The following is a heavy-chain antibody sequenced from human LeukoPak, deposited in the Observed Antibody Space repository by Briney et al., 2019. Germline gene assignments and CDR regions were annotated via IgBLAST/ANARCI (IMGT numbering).Heavy chain of an antibody. CDR3: ARGGRYYYDSSGYYSEYFQH. J-gene: IGHJ1*01. Sequence: GGSLRLSCAASGFTFSSYEMNWVRQAPGKGLEWVSYISSSGSTIYYADSVMGRFTISRDNAKNSLYLQMNSLRAEDTAVYYCARGGRYYYDSSGYYSEYFQHWGQGTLVTVSS. CDR2: ISSSGSTI. CDR1: GFTFSSYE. D-gene: IGHD3-22*01. V-gene: IGHV3-48*03.